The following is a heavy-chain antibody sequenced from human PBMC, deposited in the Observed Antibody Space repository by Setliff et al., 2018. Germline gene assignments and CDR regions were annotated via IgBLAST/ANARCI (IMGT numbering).Heavy chain of an antibody. D-gene: IGHD1-26*01. J-gene: IGHJ6*03. CDR2: VHYSGTA. V-gene: IGHV4-39*01. Sequence: SETLSLTCTVSGGSISSKSYYWGWVRQPPGRGLEWIGTVHYSGTAYYNPSLESRVTMFVDTSKNQFSLRLNSVTAADTAVYYCARAPPNRYSGSYEYFYMDVWGKGTTVTVSS. CDR3: ARAPPNRYSGSYEYFYMDV. CDR1: GGSISSKSYY.